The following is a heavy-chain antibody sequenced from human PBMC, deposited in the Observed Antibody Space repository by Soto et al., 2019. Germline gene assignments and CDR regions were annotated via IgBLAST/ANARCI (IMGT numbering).Heavy chain of an antibody. CDR1: GFTFSSYG. J-gene: IGHJ4*02. Sequence: QVQLVESGGGVVQPGRSLRLSCAASGFTFSSYGMHWVRQAPGKGLECVAVIWYDGSNKYFADSVKGRFTISRDNSKNTLCLQMNSLRAEDTAGYYCARGLQQRGRVYWGQGTLVTVSS. CDR2: IWYDGSNK. CDR3: ARGLQQRGRVY. D-gene: IGHD3-16*01. V-gene: IGHV3-33*01.